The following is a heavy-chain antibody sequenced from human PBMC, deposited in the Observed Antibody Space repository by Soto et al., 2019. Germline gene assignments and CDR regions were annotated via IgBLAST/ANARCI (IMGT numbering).Heavy chain of an antibody. D-gene: IGHD1-26*01. CDR2: IIPIFGTA. J-gene: IGHJ4*02. V-gene: IGHV1-69*13. CDR1: GGTFSSYA. Sequence: ASVKVSCKASGGTFSSYAISWVRQAPGQGLEWMGGIIPIFGTANYAQKFQGRVTITADESTSTAYMELSSLRSEDTAVYYCARNGIVGAKSNFDYWGQGTLVTVSS. CDR3: ARNGIVGAKSNFDY.